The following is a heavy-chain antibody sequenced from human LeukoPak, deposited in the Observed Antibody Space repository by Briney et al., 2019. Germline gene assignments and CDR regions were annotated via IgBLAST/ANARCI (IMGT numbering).Heavy chain of an antibody. CDR3: AREPGTSGYSSVHDAFDI. D-gene: IGHD6-19*01. CDR1: GFSFSTYT. V-gene: IGHV3-23*01. CDR2: LTGSGRT. J-gene: IGHJ3*02. Sequence: PGGSLRLSCAASGFSFSTYTMYWVRQAPGKGLECVAGLTGSGRTYHADSVRDRFTISRDNSKDTLYLQMNSLRVEDAAMYYCAREPGTSGYSSVHDAFDIWGQGTMVTVSS.